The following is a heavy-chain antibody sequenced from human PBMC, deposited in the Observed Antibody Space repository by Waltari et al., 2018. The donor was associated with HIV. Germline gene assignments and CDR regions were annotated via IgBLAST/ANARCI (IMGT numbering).Heavy chain of an antibody. Sequence: EVHLLESGGGVVKRGGCLRLSCAASGFSFSSYSMNWVGQAPGNGLEGVQSISSRSNFKYYTDSLKGRFTIARDDAKNSLYRQMNSLRAEDTAVYYGARDGVSPPNRGFDPWGQGTLVTVSS. CDR2: ISSRSNFK. D-gene: IGHD2-8*01. J-gene: IGHJ5*02. V-gene: IGHV3-21*01. CDR3: ARDGVSPPNRGFDP. CDR1: GFSFSSYS.